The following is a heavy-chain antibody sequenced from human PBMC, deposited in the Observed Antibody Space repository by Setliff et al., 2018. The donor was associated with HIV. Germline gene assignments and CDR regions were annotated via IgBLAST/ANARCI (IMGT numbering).Heavy chain of an antibody. CDR2: IYYSGST. CDR1: GYSITNNKY. Sequence: SETLSLTCTVSGYSITNNKYWGWIRQPPGKGLEWIGYIYYSGSTYYNPSLKSRVTMSVDTSKNQFSLKLSSVTAVDTAVYYCTRQVTVVGYFETAAGSFNYWGPGTLVTVSS. J-gene: IGHJ4*02. CDR3: TRQVTVVGYFETAAGSFNY. V-gene: IGHV4-28*01. D-gene: IGHD2-21*01.